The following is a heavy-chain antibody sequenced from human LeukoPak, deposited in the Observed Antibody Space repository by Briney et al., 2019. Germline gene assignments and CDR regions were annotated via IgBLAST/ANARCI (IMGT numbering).Heavy chain of an antibody. V-gene: IGHV4-39*01. D-gene: IGHD6-13*01. Sequence: SETLSLTCTVSGASFSSSTYYWGWIRQPPGKGLEWIGSIYYGGSTYYNPSLKSRVTMSVDTSKNQFSLKLSSVTAADTAVYYCARHAGGISATGTRPFDYWGQGTLVTVSS. CDR2: IYYGGST. CDR3: ARHAGGISATGTRPFDY. CDR1: GASFSSSTYY. J-gene: IGHJ4*02.